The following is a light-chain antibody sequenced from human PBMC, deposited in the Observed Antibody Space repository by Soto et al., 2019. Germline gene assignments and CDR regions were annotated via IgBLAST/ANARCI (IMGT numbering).Light chain of an antibody. CDR1: QGISGA. Sequence: AIQLTQSPSSLSASVGDRVTITCRASQGISGALAWYQQKPGRAPTLLIYDASSRATGIPDRFSGSGSGTDFTLTISRLEPEDFAVYYCQQYGSSTYTFGQGTKLEIK. CDR2: DAS. V-gene: IGKV1-13*02. J-gene: IGKJ2*01. CDR3: QQYGSSTYT.